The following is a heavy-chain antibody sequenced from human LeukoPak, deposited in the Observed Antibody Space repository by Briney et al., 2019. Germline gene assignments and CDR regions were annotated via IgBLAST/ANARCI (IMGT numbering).Heavy chain of an antibody. Sequence: GGSLRLSCAASGFTFSIYAMHWVRQAPGKGLEWVAVISYDGRNTFYTDSVKGRFTISRDNSKNTLYLQMNSLRAEDTAVYYCAKDSNRYYDFWSGYYTGYYYYGMDVWGQGTTVTVSS. V-gene: IGHV3-30-3*01. CDR2: ISYDGRNT. J-gene: IGHJ6*02. CDR1: GFTFSIYA. D-gene: IGHD3-3*01. CDR3: AKDSNRYYDFWSGYYTGYYYYGMDV.